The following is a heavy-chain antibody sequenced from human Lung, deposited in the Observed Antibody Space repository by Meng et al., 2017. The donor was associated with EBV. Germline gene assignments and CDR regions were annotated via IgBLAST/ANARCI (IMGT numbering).Heavy chain of an antibody. Sequence: GQRQGSGPGLVKPSQTLSLTCTVSGGSISSTGYYWSWIRQHPGKGLEWIGYIYFSGSTYYNPSLKSRITISVDTSNNQFSLKLSSVTAADTAVYYCARDSPVGGGHPPNCFDPWGQGTLVTVSS. CDR1: GGSISSTGYY. CDR2: IYFSGST. CDR3: ARDSPVGGGHPPNCFDP. V-gene: IGHV4-31*03. D-gene: IGHD3-3*01. J-gene: IGHJ5*02.